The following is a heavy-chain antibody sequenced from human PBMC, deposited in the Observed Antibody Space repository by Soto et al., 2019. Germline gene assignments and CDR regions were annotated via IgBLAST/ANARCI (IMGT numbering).Heavy chain of an antibody. V-gene: IGHV3-64*01. CDR3: ARVRQDYGDYDY. D-gene: IGHD4-17*01. Sequence: EVQLVESGGGLVQPGGSLRLSCAASGFTFSMHAIHWVRQAPGKGLDFVSGLSGNGRSTYYANSVKGRFTISRDNSKNTLNLQMGSLRAEDSAVYYCARVRQDYGDYDYWGQGTLVTVSS. J-gene: IGHJ4*02. CDR2: LSGNGRST. CDR1: GFTFSMHA.